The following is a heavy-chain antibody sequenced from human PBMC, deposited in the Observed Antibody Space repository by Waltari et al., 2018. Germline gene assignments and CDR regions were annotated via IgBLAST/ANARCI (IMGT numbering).Heavy chain of an antibody. CDR2: IYSGGST. V-gene: IGHV3-53*01. J-gene: IGHJ3*02. CDR3: ARRPLEQLGAMGAFDI. CDR1: GFTVSGNY. D-gene: IGHD6-13*01. Sequence: EVQLVESGGGLIQPGGSLKLSCAASGFTVSGNYMSWVRQAPGKGLEWVSVIYSGGSTYYADSVKGRFTISRDNSKNTLYLQMNSLRAEDTAVYYCARRPLEQLGAMGAFDIWGQGTMVTVSS.